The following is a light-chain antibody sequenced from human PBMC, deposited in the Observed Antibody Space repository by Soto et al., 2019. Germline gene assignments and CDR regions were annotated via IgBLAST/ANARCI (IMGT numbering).Light chain of an antibody. J-gene: IGLJ1*01. CDR3: QSYDSSLSVSYV. Sequence: QSVLTQPPSVSGAPGQRVTISCTGSSSNIGAGYDVHWYQQLPGTAPKLLIYGNSNRPSGVPDRFSGSKSGTSASLAITGLQAEDEADYYCQSYDSSLSVSYVFGTGTTLTVL. CDR1: SSNIGAGYD. CDR2: GNS. V-gene: IGLV1-40*01.